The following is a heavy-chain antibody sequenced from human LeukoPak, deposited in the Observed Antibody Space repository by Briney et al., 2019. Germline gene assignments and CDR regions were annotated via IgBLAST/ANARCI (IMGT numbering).Heavy chain of an antibody. CDR1: GGSISSSTYY. D-gene: IGHD6-13*01. V-gene: IGHV4-39*01. J-gene: IGHJ3*02. CDR3: ARLGPGYSSSWSNDALAI. CDR2: MYYSGST. Sequence: SETLSLTCTVSGGSISSSTYYWGWIRQPPGKGLEWIGTMYYSGSTYYHPSLKSRATISVDTSKNQFSLKLSSVTAADTAVYYCARLGPGYSSSWSNDALAIWGQGTMVTVSS.